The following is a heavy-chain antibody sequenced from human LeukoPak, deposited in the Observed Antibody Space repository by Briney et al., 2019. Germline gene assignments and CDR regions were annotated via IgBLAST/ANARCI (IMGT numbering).Heavy chain of an antibody. Sequence: GGSLRLSCAASGFTFSNAWMSWVRQAPGKGLEWVGRIKSKTDGGTTDYAAPVKGRFTISRDDSKITLYLQMNSLKTEDTAVYYCTTDLLNYYGSGSYYNARWFDPWGQGTLVTVSS. D-gene: IGHD3-10*01. CDR2: IKSKTDGGTT. J-gene: IGHJ5*02. V-gene: IGHV3-15*01. CDR3: TTDLLNYYGSGSYYNARWFDP. CDR1: GFTFSNAW.